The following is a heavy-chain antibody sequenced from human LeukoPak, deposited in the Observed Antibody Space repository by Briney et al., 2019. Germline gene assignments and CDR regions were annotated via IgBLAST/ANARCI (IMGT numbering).Heavy chain of an antibody. CDR3: AKGDGSGSYSAFDY. Sequence: GGSLRLSCAASGFTFSSYAMAWVRQAPGKGLEWVSTIGSSAGTTLYADSVKGRFTISRDNSKNTLYLQINSLRAEDTALYYCAKGDGSGSYSAFDYWGQGTLVTVSS. CDR2: IGSSAGTT. V-gene: IGHV3-23*01. J-gene: IGHJ4*02. D-gene: IGHD3-10*01. CDR1: GFTFSSYA.